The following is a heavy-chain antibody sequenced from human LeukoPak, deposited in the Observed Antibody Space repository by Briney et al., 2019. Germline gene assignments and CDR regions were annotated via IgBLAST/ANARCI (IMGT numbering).Heavy chain of an antibody. V-gene: IGHV3-49*04. J-gene: IGHJ3*02. CDR2: IRSKAYGGTT. CDR3: TRGDSGYDWGIDAFDI. D-gene: IGHD5-12*01. CDR1: GFTFGAHA. Sequence: GGSLRLSCTGSGFTFGAHAMSWVRQAPGKGLEWVGFIRSKAYGGTTEYAASVKGRFTISRDDSKSIAYLQMNSLKTEDTAVYYCTRGDSGYDWGIDAFDIWGQGTMVTVSS.